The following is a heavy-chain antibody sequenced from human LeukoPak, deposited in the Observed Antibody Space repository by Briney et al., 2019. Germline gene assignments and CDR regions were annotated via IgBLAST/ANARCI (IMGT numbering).Heavy chain of an antibody. Sequence: PGGSLRLSCAASGFTFSSYAMSWVRQAPGKGLEWVSVIYSGGSTYYADSVKGRFTISRDNSKNTLYLQMNSLRAEDTAVYYCARDLRYDFWSGYDYYYGMDVWGQGTTVTVSS. J-gene: IGHJ6*02. CDR2: IYSGGST. D-gene: IGHD3-3*01. CDR1: GFTFSSYA. V-gene: IGHV3-53*01. CDR3: ARDLRYDFWSGYDYYYGMDV.